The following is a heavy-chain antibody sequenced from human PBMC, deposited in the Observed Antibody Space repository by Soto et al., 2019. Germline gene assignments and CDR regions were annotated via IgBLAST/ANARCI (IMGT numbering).Heavy chain of an antibody. CDR1: GDSINNYS. J-gene: IGHJ3*02. V-gene: IGHV4-4*07. D-gene: IGHD3-10*01. CDR2: IYTSGTT. CDR3: AGYNYGSYAFDI. Sequence: PSETLSLTCTVSGDSINNYSRSWIRQPAGKGLEWIGRIYTSGTTNYNPSLKSRITMSVDTSKNQFSLKLSSVTAADTAVYYCAGYNYGSYAFDIWGQGTMVTVSS.